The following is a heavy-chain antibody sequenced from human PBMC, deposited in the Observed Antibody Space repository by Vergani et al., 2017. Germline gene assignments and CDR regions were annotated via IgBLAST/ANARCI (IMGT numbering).Heavy chain of an antibody. CDR3: ARQVAVAGKWWGPYYYYGMDV. J-gene: IGHJ6*02. V-gene: IGHV5-10-1*01. D-gene: IGHD6-19*01. CDR2: IDPSDSYT. Sequence: EVELVQSGPEMRKPGESLRISCKGSGYSFTSYWISWVRQMPGKGLEWMGRIDPSDSYTNYSPSFQGHVTISADKSISTAYLQWSSLKASDTAMYYCARQVAVAGKWWGPYYYYGMDVWGQGP. CDR1: GYSFTSYW.